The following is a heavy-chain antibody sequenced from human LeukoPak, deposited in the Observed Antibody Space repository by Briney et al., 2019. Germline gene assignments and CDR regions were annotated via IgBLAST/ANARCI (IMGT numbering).Heavy chain of an antibody. CDR2: IYTSGST. CDR1: GGSISSGSYY. CDR3: ARAELYRQIYYYYGMDV. Sequence: PSQTLSLTCTVSGGSISSGSYYWSWIRQPAGKGLEWLGRIYTSGSTNYNPSLKSRVTISVDTSKNQFSLKLSSVTAADTAVYYCARAELYRQIYYYYGMDVWGQGTTVTVSS. D-gene: IGHD2-2*02. J-gene: IGHJ6*02. V-gene: IGHV4-61*02.